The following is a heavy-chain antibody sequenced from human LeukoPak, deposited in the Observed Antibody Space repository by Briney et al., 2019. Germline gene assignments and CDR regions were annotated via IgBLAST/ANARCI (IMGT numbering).Heavy chain of an antibody. CDR1: GGSISSSNW. CDR3: ARSSVVTPGLAATKNRYGMDV. D-gene: IGHD4-23*01. Sequence: SETLSLTCAVSGGSISSSNWWSWVRQPPGKGLEWIGEIYHSGSTNYNPSLKSRVTISVDKSKNQFSLKLSSETAADTAVYYCARSSVVTPGLAATKNRYGMDVWGQGTTVTVSS. V-gene: IGHV4-4*02. J-gene: IGHJ6*02. CDR2: IYHSGST.